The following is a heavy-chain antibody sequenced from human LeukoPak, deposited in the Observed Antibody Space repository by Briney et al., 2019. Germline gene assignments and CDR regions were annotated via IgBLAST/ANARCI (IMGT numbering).Heavy chain of an antibody. CDR1: GFTFSSYE. V-gene: IGHV3-48*03. CDR3: ARGLGDLGLRYFDWLLFQFDY. Sequence: GGSLRLSCAASGFTFSSYEMNWVRQAPGKGLEWVSYISSSGSTIYYADSVKGRFTISRDNAKNSLYLQMNSLRAEDTAVYYCARGLGDLGLRYFDWLLFQFDYWGQGTLVTVSS. J-gene: IGHJ4*02. D-gene: IGHD3-9*01. CDR2: ISSSGSTI.